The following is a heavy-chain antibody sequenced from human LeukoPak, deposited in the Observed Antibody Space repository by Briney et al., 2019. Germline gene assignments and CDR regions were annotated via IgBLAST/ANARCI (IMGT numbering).Heavy chain of an antibody. D-gene: IGHD6-13*01. J-gene: IGHJ4*02. Sequence: GGSLRLSCAASGFTFSSYGMHWVRQAPGKGLEWVAAIWYDGSNKYYADSVKGRFTISRDNSKNTLYLQMNSLRAEDTAVYYCAKDKGSSSWYGADYWGQGTLVTVSS. V-gene: IGHV3-33*06. CDR2: IWYDGSNK. CDR1: GFTFSSYG. CDR3: AKDKGSSSWYGADY.